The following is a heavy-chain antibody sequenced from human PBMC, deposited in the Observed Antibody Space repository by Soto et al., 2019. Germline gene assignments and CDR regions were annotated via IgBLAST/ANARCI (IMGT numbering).Heavy chain of an antibody. Sequence: QVQLVQSGAEVKKPGSSVKVSCKASGGTFGTYSISWMRQAPGQGLEWMGRIIPFLGIINYPQKFQGRVTITADKSTSTSYMELNSLTSEDTAVYYCARDVDGREGYMAWGKWTTVTVSS. D-gene: IGHD5-12*01. CDR3: ARDVDGREGYMA. CDR2: IIPFLGII. CDR1: GGTFGTYS. J-gene: IGHJ6*04. V-gene: IGHV1-69*08.